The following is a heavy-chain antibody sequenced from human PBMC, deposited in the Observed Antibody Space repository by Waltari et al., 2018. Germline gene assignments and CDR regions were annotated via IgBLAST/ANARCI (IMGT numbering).Heavy chain of an antibody. CDR1: AFTITNYY. CDR2: VDPEDGEA. J-gene: IGHJ3*01. CDR3: ATGLEDSDSASRPFDV. V-gene: IGHV1-69-2*01. Sequence: VLLLQSGAAVKKPGTTVKISCKVSAFTITNYYIHWVQQAPGKGLHWMGFVDPEDGEAIYSENFQGRVTMTADTSTDTVYMQLSSLTSDDTAIYYCATGLEDSDSASRPFDVWGQGTMVTVS. D-gene: IGHD1-26*01.